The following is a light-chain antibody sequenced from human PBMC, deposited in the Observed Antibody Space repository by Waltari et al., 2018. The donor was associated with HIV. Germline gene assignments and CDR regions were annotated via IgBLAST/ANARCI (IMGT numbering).Light chain of an antibody. CDR1: SSKIGAGYD. CDR3: QSYDSSLSGWV. V-gene: IGLV1-40*01. J-gene: IGLJ3*02. CDR2: GNS. Sequence: QSVLTQPPSVSGAPGQRVTISCTGSSSKIGAGYDIPWYLHLPGTAPKLLIYGNSNRPSGVPDRFSGSKSGTSASLAITGLQAEDEADYYCQSYDSSLSGWVFGGGTKLTVL.